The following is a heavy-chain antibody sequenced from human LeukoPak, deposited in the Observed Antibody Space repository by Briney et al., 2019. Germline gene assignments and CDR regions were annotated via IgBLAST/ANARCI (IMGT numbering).Heavy chain of an antibody. V-gene: IGHV4-4*07. CDR3: ARVGGNYYDTSGHYYLPGYFDS. CDR1: GGSISSYY. CDR2: IYISGSGST. J-gene: IGHJ4*02. D-gene: IGHD3-22*01. Sequence: SETLPLTCTVSGGSISSYYWSWIRQPAGKGLEWIGRIYISGSGSTNYNPSLKGRVTMSVDSSKNQFSLNLTSVTAADTAVYYCARVGGNYYDTSGHYYLPGYFDSWGQGTLVTVSS.